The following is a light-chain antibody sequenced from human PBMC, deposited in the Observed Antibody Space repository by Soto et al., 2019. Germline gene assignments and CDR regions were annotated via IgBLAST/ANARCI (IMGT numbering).Light chain of an antibody. V-gene: IGKV1-39*01. CDR3: QQSNSSPHT. Sequence: DIQMTQAPSSLSASVVDRVTVTSPASQDINTFINWYQVKPGKAPRLLIFAASALPSGVPSRFSGSGSATHFTLTINSLQPEDFATYCCQQSNSSPHTFGRGTKVDIK. CDR1: QDINTF. J-gene: IGKJ4*01. CDR2: AAS.